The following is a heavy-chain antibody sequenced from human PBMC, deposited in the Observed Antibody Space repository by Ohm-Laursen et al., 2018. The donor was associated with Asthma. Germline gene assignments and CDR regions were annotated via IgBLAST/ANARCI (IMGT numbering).Heavy chain of an antibody. CDR2: IHPNNGDM. V-gene: IGHV1-2*06. Sequence: GASVKVSCKTSGYSFTDYYINWVRQAPGQGLEWMGRIHPNNGDMTYAQNFRGRVTLTRDTSIRIAYMELTSLSSDDTAVYFCARDLGHISNWYTEYFQYWGQGTLVTVSS. CDR1: GYSFTDYY. CDR3: ARDLGHISNWYTEYFQY. J-gene: IGHJ1*01. D-gene: IGHD6-13*01.